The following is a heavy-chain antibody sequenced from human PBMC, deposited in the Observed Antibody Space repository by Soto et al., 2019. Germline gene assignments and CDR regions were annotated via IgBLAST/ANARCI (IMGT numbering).Heavy chain of an antibody. D-gene: IGHD3-10*01. CDR2: IKQDGSEK. Sequence: QTGGSLRLSCAASGFTFSSYWMSWVRQAPGKGLEWVANIKQDGSEKYYVDSVKGRFTISRDNAKNSLYLQMNSLRAEDTAVYYCARDSSGSLWGGMDVWGQGTTVTVS. CDR1: GFTFSSYW. CDR3: ARDSSGSLWGGMDV. V-gene: IGHV3-7*01. J-gene: IGHJ6*02.